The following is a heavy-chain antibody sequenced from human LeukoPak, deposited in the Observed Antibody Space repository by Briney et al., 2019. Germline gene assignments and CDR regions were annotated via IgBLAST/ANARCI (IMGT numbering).Heavy chain of an antibody. CDR1: GGSFSGYY. V-gene: IGHV4-34*01. CDR2: INHSGST. CDR3: ARVGPMTTVSSFDY. Sequence: PSETLSLTCAVYGGSFSGYYWSWIRQPPGKGLEWIGEINHSGSTNYNPSLKSRVTISVDTSKNQFSLKLSPVTAADTAVYYCARVGPMTTVSSFDYWGQGTLVTVSS. D-gene: IGHD4-17*01. J-gene: IGHJ4*02.